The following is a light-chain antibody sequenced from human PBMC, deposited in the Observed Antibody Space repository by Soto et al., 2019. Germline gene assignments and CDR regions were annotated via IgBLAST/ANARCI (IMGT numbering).Light chain of an antibody. J-gene: IGKJ1*01. CDR2: DAS. V-gene: IGKV3-15*01. CDR1: QSVSSY. Sequence: EIVFTQSPGTLSLSPGEGATLSCRASQSVSSYLAWYRQKPGQAPRLLIYDASNRDTGIPARFSGSGSGTEFTRTISSLQSEDVAVDYCQQYNNWTWTFGQGTQVDIK. CDR3: QQYNNWTWT.